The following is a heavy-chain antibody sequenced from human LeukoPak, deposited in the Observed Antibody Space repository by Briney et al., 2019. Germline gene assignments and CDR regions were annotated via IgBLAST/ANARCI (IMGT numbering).Heavy chain of an antibody. CDR2: IYHSGST. D-gene: IGHD6-13*01. CDR3: ARDLRSAVGYFDY. J-gene: IGHJ4*02. V-gene: IGHV4-4*02. CDR1: GGSISSSNW. Sequence: SGTLSLTCAVSGGSISSSNWWSWVRQPPGKGLEWIGEIYHSGSTNYNPSLKSRVTISVDKSKNQFSLKLSSVTAADTAVYYCARDLRSAVGYFDYWGQGTLVTVSS.